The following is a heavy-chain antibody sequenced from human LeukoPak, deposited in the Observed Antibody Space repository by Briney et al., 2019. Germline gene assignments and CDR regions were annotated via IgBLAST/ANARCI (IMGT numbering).Heavy chain of an antibody. CDR1: GFTFSSYW. J-gene: IGHJ4*02. Sequence: GGSLRLSCAASGFTFSSYWMSWVRQAPGKGLEWVANIKQDGSEKYYVDSVKGRFTISRDNAKNSLYLQMNSLRAEDTALYYCAKGARNYYDSSGLFDYWGQGTLVTVSS. CDR3: AKGARNYYDSSGLFDY. V-gene: IGHV3-7*03. D-gene: IGHD3-22*01. CDR2: IKQDGSEK.